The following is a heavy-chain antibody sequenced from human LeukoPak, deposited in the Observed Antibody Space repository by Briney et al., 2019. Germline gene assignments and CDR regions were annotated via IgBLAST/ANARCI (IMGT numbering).Heavy chain of an antibody. CDR1: GGSFSVSY. V-gene: IGHV4-34*01. D-gene: IGHD2/OR15-2a*01. CDR2: INHSGGT. J-gene: IGHJ3*02. CDR3: ASTLAGGKKSNAFDI. Sequence: KPSEPLSLTCAVYGGSFSVSYWSWIRQPPGKGLEWIGTINHSGGTNYNPSLKSRVSISVDTSKNQFSLKLSSVTAADTAVYYCASTLAGGKKSNAFDIWGQGTMVTVSS.